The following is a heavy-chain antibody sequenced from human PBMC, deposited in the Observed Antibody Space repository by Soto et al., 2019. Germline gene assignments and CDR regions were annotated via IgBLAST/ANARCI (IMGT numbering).Heavy chain of an antibody. Sequence: QVQLVESGGGVVQPGRSLRLSCAASGFTFSSYAMHWVRQAPGKGLEWVAVISYDGSNKYYADSVKGRFTISRDNYKKTLYLQMNSLRAEDTVLYCFARGGYLWFGEPFDYGGQGTLVTVSS. J-gene: IGHJ4*02. D-gene: IGHD3-10*01. CDR3: ARGGYLWFGEPFDY. CDR2: ISYDGSNK. CDR1: GFTFSSYA. V-gene: IGHV3-30-3*01.